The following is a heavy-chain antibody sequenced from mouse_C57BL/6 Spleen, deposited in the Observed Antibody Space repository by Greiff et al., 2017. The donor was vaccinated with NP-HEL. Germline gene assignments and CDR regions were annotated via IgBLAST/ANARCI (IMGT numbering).Heavy chain of an antibody. CDR1: GFTFSSYG. J-gene: IGHJ3*01. V-gene: IGHV5-6*01. CDR2: ISSGGSYT. Sequence: VQLKESGGDLVKPGGSLKLSCAASGFTFSSYGMSWVRQTPDKRLEWVATISSGGSYTYYPDSVKGRFTISRDNAKNTLYLHMSSLKSEDTAMYYCARHGLGQFAYWGQGTLVTVSA. D-gene: IGHD4-1*01. CDR3: ARHGLGQFAY.